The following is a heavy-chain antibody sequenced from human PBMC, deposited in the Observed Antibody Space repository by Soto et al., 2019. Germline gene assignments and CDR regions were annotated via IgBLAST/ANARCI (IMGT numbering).Heavy chain of an antibody. CDR1: GGSISSSSYY. CDR2: IYYSGST. Sequence: SETLSLTCTVSGGSISSSSYYWGWIRQPPGKGLEWIGSIYYSGSTYYNPSLKSRVTISVDTSKNQFSLKLSSVTAADTAVYYCASMALIVVVPAAMLWKEGYYFDYWGQGTLVTVSS. V-gene: IGHV4-39*01. J-gene: IGHJ4*02. CDR3: ASMALIVVVPAAMLWKEGYYFDY. D-gene: IGHD2-2*01.